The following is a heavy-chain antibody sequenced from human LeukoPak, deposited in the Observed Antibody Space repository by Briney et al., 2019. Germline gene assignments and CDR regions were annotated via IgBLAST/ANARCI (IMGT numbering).Heavy chain of an antibody. CDR1: GFTFSSYG. CDR2: IWYDGSNK. V-gene: IGHV3-33*01. CDR3: ARAPEEYSYGYYYGMDV. D-gene: IGHD5-18*01. J-gene: IGHJ6*04. Sequence: GRSLRLSCAASGFTFSSYGMHWVRQAPGKGLEWVAVIWYDGSNKNYADSVKGRFTISRDNSKNTLYLQMNSLRAEDTAVYYCARAPEEYSYGYYYGMDVWGKGTTVTVSS.